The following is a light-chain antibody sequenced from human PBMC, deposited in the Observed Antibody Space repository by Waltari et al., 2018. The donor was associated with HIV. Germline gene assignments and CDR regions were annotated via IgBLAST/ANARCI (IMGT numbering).Light chain of an antibody. J-gene: IGLJ3*02. Sequence: QSALTQPASVSGSPGQSITISCTGTSSDLDNFKSVSWYQHHPGKAPKVIIYEVSNRPSGVSYRFSGSKSGHTASLTISGLQAEDKADYFCMSYISSATPEFGGGTKLTVL. CDR1: SSDLDNFKS. CDR2: EVS. CDR3: MSYISSATPE. V-gene: IGLV2-14*01.